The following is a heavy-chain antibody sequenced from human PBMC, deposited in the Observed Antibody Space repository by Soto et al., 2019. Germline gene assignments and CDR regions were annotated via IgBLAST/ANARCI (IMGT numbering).Heavy chain of an antibody. CDR1: GFTFSSYA. V-gene: IGHV3-30-3*01. D-gene: IGHD6-6*01. CDR3: ARDQARSIDY. Sequence: QVQRVESGGGVVQPGTSLRLSCAASGFTFSSYAMHWVRQAPGKGLEWVAVISYDGSNKYYADSVKGRFTISRDNSKNTLYLQMNSLRAEDTAVYYCARDQARSIDYWGQGTLVTVSS. CDR2: ISYDGSNK. J-gene: IGHJ4*02.